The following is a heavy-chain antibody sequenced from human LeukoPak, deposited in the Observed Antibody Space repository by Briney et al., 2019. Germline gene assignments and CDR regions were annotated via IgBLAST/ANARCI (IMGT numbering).Heavy chain of an antibody. CDR1: GGSISSYY. CDR2: IYYSGTT. CDR3: ARQGYCSGGSCPKYYGMDV. D-gene: IGHD2-15*01. V-gene: IGHV4-59*08. Sequence: YPSETLSLTCTVSGGSISSYYWSWIRQPPGKGLEWIGYIYYSGTTNYNPSLKSRVTISVDTSKNQFSLKLSSVTAADTAVYYCARQGYCSGGSCPKYYGMDVWGQGTTVTVSS. J-gene: IGHJ6*02.